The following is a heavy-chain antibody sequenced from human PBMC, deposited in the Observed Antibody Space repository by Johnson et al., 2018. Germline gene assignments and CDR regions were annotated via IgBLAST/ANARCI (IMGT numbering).Heavy chain of an antibody. J-gene: IGHJ3*02. V-gene: IGHV3-7*01. Sequence: VQLVQSGGGLVQSGGSLRLSCAASGFTLSSHWMSWVRQVPGKGLEWVANIKQDGSATYYVDSVKGSFTISRDNSKNMLYLQMGSLRAEDTAVYYCFAGNARSNDAFDRWGQWTMVIVSS. CDR2: IKQDGSAT. D-gene: IGHD5-24*01. CDR3: FAGNARSNDAFDR. CDR1: GFTLSSHW.